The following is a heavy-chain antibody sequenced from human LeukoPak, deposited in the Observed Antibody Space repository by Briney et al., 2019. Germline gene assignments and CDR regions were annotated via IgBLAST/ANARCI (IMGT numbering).Heavy chain of an antibody. D-gene: IGHD6-19*01. V-gene: IGHV1-2*02. CDR1: GYTFTGYY. CDR3: ARVSSGWYHNWFDP. J-gene: IGHJ5*02. Sequence: ASVKISCKVSGYTFTGYYMHWVRQAPGQGLEWMGWINPNSGGTNYAQKFQGRVTMTRDTSINTAYMELSRLRSDDTAVYYCARVSSGWYHNWFDPWGQGTLVTVSS. CDR2: INPNSGGT.